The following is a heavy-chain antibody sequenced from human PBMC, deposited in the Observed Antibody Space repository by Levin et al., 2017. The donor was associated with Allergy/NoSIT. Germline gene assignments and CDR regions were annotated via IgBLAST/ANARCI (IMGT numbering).Heavy chain of an antibody. CDR2: ISGRGDST. D-gene: IGHD3-10*01. CDR1: GFTFSDHA. CDR3: TRAGVYHYGSDV. Sequence: PSETLSLTCAASGFTFSDHAMTWVRQAPGKGLDWVSAISGRGDSTYYRDSVKGRFTITRDNSENTLYLQMNSLRVDDTAVYYCTRAGVYHYGSDVWGQGTTVIVSS. V-gene: IGHV3-23*01. J-gene: IGHJ6*02.